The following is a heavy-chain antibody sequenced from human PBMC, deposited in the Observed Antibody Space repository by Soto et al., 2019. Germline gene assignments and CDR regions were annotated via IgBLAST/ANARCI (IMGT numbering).Heavy chain of an antibody. V-gene: IGHV3-30-3*01. CDR1: GFTFSSYA. D-gene: IGHD6-6*01. Sequence: QVQLVESGGGVVQPGRSLRLSCAASGFTFSSYAMHWVRQAPGKGLEWVAVISYDGSNKYYADSVKGRFTISRDNSKNRLYLQMNSLRAEDTAVYYCARDRESIAARAEAFDIWGQGTMVTVSS. CDR2: ISYDGSNK. J-gene: IGHJ3*02. CDR3: ARDRESIAARAEAFDI.